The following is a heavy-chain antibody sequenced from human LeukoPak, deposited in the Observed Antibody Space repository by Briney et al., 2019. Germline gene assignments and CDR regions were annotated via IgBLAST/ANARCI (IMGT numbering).Heavy chain of an antibody. CDR2: IYYSGST. CDR3: ARFGSDTYGYKYYFDS. Sequence: SETLSLTCTVSGGSISSYYWSWIRQPPGKGLEWIGYIYYSGSTNYNPSLKSRVTMSVDTSKNQFSLKLRSVTAADTAVYYCARFGSDTYGYKYYFDSWGQGALVTVSS. J-gene: IGHJ4*02. D-gene: IGHD3-16*01. CDR1: GGSISSYY. V-gene: IGHV4-59*08.